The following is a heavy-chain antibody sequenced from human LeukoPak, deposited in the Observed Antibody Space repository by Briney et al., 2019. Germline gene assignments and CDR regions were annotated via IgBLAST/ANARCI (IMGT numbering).Heavy chain of an antibody. CDR2: ISGSGGYT. D-gene: IGHD3-10*01. Sequence: PGGSLRLSCAASGFTFTSYTMSWVRQAPGKGLEWVSTISGSGGYTYYADSVKGRFTISRDNSENTLYLQMNGLTAEDTAMYYCARDSYQDYYGRFDPWGQGTLVIVSS. CDR1: GFTFTSYT. CDR3: ARDSYQDYYGRFDP. J-gene: IGHJ5*02. V-gene: IGHV3-23*01.